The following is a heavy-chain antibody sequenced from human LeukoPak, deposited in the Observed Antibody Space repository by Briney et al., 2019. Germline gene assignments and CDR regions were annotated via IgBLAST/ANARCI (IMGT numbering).Heavy chain of an antibody. Sequence: GGSLRLSCAASGFTFSSSSMHWVRQAPGKGLEYVSGISSNGSGTYSANSVKGRFTISRDNSNNTLYLQMGRLRPEDMAVYYCARGSGSYYDAFDIWGQGTMVTVSS. V-gene: IGHV3-64*01. CDR3: ARGSGSYYDAFDI. J-gene: IGHJ3*02. D-gene: IGHD3-10*01. CDR1: GFTFSSSS. CDR2: ISSNGSGT.